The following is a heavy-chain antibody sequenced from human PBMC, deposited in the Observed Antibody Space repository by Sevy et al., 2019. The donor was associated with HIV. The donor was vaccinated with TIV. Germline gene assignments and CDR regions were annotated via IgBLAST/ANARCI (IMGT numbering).Heavy chain of an antibody. Sequence: SETLSLTCAVSGGSISSGGYSWSWIRQPPGKGLEWIGYIYHSGSTYYNPSLKSRVTISVDRFKNQFSLKLSSVTAADTAVYYCARGPSSLPGVPAAIFAFDIWGQGTMVTVSS. J-gene: IGHJ3*02. CDR3: ARGPSSLPGVPAAIFAFDI. D-gene: IGHD2-2*01. CDR2: IYHSGST. CDR1: GGSISSGGYS. V-gene: IGHV4-30-2*01.